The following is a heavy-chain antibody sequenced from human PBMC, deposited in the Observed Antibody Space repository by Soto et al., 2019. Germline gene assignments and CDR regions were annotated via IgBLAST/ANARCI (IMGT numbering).Heavy chain of an antibody. J-gene: IGHJ4*02. Sequence: SETLSLTCAVYGASFSGYYWSWIRQPPGKGLEWIGEINHSGSTNYNPSLKSRVTISVDTSKNQFSLKLSSVTAADTAVYYCARKGVARPINYWGQGTLVTVSS. V-gene: IGHV4-34*01. CDR2: INHSGST. D-gene: IGHD6-6*01. CDR3: ARKGVARPINY. CDR1: GASFSGYY.